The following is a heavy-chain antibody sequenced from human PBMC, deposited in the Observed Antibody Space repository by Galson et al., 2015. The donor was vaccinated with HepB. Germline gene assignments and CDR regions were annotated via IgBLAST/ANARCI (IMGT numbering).Heavy chain of an antibody. V-gene: IGHV1-3*01. CDR3: AQGGSYYDLVSGMDV. CDR2: INAGNGNT. J-gene: IGHJ6*02. CDR1: GYTFTSYA. Sequence: SVKVSCKASGYTFTSYAMHWVRQAPGQRLEWMGWINAGNGNTKYSQKFQGRVTITRDTSASTAYMELSSLRSEDTTVYYCAQGGSYYDLVSGMDVWGQGTTVTVSS. D-gene: IGHD3-3*01.